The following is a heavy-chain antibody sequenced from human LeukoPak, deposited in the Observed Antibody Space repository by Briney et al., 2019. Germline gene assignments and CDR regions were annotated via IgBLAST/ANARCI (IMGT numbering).Heavy chain of an antibody. Sequence: PGGSLRLSCAASGFTFSSYGMHWVRQAPGKGLEWVSLISGSTGSTYYADSVKGRFSISRDSSKNTLYLQMSSLRAEDTAVYYCVKGYCSSISCFGDYWGQGTLVTFSS. CDR1: GFTFSSYG. J-gene: IGHJ4*02. CDR2: ISGSTGST. V-gene: IGHV3-NL1*01. D-gene: IGHD2-2*01. CDR3: VKGYCSSISCFGDY.